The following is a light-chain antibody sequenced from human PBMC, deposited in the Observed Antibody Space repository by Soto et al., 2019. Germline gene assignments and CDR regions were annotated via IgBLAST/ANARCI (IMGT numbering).Light chain of an antibody. CDR2: GAS. CDR1: QSVSSN. CDR3: QQYNNWPPRLT. J-gene: IGKJ3*01. Sequence: EIVMTQSPATLSVSPGERATLSCRASQSVSSNLAWYQQKPGQAPRLIIYGASTRATGIPARFSGSGSGTEFTLTISSLQCEDFAVYYCQQYNNWPPRLTFGPGTKVDIK. V-gene: IGKV3-15*01.